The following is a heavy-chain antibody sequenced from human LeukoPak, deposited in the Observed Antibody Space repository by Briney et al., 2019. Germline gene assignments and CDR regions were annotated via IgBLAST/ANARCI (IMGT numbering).Heavy chain of an antibody. J-gene: IGHJ4*02. V-gene: IGHV3-48*01. CDR1: GFTFSSYS. D-gene: IGHD6-13*01. Sequence: GGSLRLSCTASGFTFSSYSMNWVRQAPGKGLEWVSYISTRSSTIYYADSVKGRFTISRDNSKNTLYLQMNSLRAEDTAVYFCARDWGSWDFDFWGQGTLVTVSS. CDR2: ISTRSSTI. CDR3: ARDWGSWDFDF.